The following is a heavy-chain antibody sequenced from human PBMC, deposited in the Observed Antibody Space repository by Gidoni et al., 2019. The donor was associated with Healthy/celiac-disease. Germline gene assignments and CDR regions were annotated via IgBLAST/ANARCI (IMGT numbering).Heavy chain of an antibody. D-gene: IGHD3-10*01. J-gene: IGHJ3*02. CDR2: SNAGNGNT. Sequence: QVQLVQSGAEVKKPGASVKVSCKASGYTFTTYAMHWVRQAPGQRLEWMGWSNAGNGNTKYSQKFQGRVTITRDTSASTAYMELSSLRSEDTAVYYCARSGSGYAFDIWGQGTMVTVSS. V-gene: IGHV1-3*01. CDR1: GYTFTTYA. CDR3: ARSGSGYAFDI.